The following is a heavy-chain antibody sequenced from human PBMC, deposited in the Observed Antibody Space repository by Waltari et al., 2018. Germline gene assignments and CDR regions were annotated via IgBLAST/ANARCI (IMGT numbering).Heavy chain of an antibody. CDR3: ARGSPGYVRVWDC. Sequence: EVQLMASGGGLVEPGGSLRLSCAASGCSFSATWITWVRQAPGKGLEWVANIKYDGSATYHADSVNGRFSISRDNAKNSLYLQMNSVSAEDTAIYYCARGSPGYVRVWDCWGQGTMVTVSS. D-gene: IGHD2-2*01. V-gene: IGHV3-7*03. J-gene: IGHJ4*02. CDR2: IKYDGSAT. CDR1: GCSFSATW.